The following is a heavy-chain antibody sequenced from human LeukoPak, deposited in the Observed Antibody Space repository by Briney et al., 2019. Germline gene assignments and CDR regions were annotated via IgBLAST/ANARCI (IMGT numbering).Heavy chain of an antibody. Sequence: GRSLRLSCAASGFTFSSYGMHWVRQAPGKGLEWVAVIPSDGRNTYYADSVKGRFTISRDNSKTTLYLQMNSLRGEDTAVYYCANPVSVDTAMVPCDYWGQGTLVTVSS. V-gene: IGHV3-30*18. CDR2: IPSDGRNT. CDR3: ANPVSVDTAMVPCDY. CDR1: GFTFSSYG. J-gene: IGHJ4*02. D-gene: IGHD5-18*01.